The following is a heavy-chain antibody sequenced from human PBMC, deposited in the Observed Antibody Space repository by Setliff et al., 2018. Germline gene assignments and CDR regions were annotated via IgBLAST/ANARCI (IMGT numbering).Heavy chain of an antibody. CDR2: INHSGST. CDR1: GGSFSGYY. CDR3: ARTGTYRYFDS. D-gene: IGHD1-1*01. V-gene: IGHV4-34*01. J-gene: IGHJ4*02. Sequence: SETLSLTCAVYGGSFSGYYWSWIRQPPGKGLEWIGEINHSGSTNYNPSLKSRVTISLDTSNNQFSLSLSSVTAADTAVYYCARTGTYRYFDSWGQGTRVTVSS.